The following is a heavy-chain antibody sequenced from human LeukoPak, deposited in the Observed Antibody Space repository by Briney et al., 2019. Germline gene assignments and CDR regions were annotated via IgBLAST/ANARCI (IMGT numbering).Heavy chain of an antibody. V-gene: IGHV3-74*01. CDR3: ARVPGERTFDF. D-gene: IGHD3-16*01. Sequence: GGSLRLSCAASGFTFSNYWMHWVRQAPGKGLVWVSRINNDGSSTNYADSVKGRFTISRDNAKNTLYLQMNSLRAEDTAVYYCARVPGERTFDFWGQGTMVTVSS. J-gene: IGHJ3*01. CDR2: INNDGSST. CDR1: GFTFSNYW.